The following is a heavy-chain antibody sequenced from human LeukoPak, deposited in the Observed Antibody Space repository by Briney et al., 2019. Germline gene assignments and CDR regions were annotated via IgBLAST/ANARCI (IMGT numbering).Heavy chain of an antibody. CDR1: GFTFSSYS. Sequence: PGGSLRLSCAASGFTFSSYSMNWVRQAPGKGLEWVSSISSSSSYSYHAGSVKGRFTISRDNAENSLHLQLNSLRAEDTAVYYCARALGDQPNFSYGLDVWGQGTTVTVSS. V-gene: IGHV3-21*01. J-gene: IGHJ6*02. CDR2: ISSSSSYS. CDR3: ARALGDQPNFSYGLDV. D-gene: IGHD2-2*01.